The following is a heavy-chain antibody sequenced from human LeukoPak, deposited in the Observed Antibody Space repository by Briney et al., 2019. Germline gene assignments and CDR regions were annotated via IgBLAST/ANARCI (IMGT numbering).Heavy chain of an antibody. CDR1: GFTFSSFW. CDR2: VQQDGSEK. D-gene: IGHD3-3*02. Sequence: GGSLRLSCAASGFTFSSFWMSWVRQAPGKGPEWVANVQQDGSEKYYVDSVKGRFTISRDNSKNTLYLQMGSLIAEDMAVYYCARRFAAQLAFVDVWGKGTTVTISS. CDR3: ARRFAAQLAFVDV. J-gene: IGHJ6*04. V-gene: IGHV3-7*01.